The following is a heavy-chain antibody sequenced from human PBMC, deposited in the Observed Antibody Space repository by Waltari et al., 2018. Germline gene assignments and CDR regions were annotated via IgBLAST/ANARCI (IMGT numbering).Heavy chain of an antibody. CDR1: GFTFDAYA. CDR2: ISWDGGST. CDR3: AKATSSGWYSGLDY. Sequence: EVQLVESGGVVVQPGGSLRLSCAASGFTFDAYAMHWVRLAPGKGLEWVSLISWDGGSTYYADSVKCRFTISRDNSKNSLYLQMNSLRAEDTALYYCAKATSSGWYSGLDYWGQGTLVTVSS. J-gene: IGHJ4*02. V-gene: IGHV3-43D*03. D-gene: IGHD6-19*01.